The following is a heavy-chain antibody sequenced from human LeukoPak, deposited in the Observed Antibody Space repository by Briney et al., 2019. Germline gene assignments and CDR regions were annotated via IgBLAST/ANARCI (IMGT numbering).Heavy chain of an antibody. D-gene: IGHD1-14*01. Sequence: GGSLRLSCAASGFIFSTYSMNWVRQAPGKGLVWVSHINSDGSRTNYADSVKGRFTISRDNAKNTLYLQMNSLRAEDTAVYYCARQPDYWGQGTLVTVSS. J-gene: IGHJ4*02. CDR1: GFIFSTYS. CDR2: INSDGSRT. V-gene: IGHV3-74*01. CDR3: ARQPDY.